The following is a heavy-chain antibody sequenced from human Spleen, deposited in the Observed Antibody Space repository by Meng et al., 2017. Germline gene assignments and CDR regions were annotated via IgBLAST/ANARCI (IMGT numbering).Heavy chain of an antibody. CDR3: ALGGYYGSGSYSPIGY. J-gene: IGHJ4*02. Sequence: SVKVSCKVSGYTLTELSMHWVRQAPGKGLEWMGGFDPEDGETFYAQKFQGRVTITTDESTSTAYMELSSLRSEDTAVYYCALGGYYGSGSYSPIGYWGQG. D-gene: IGHD3-10*01. CDR1: GYTLTELS. CDR2: FDPEDGET. V-gene: IGHV1-24*01.